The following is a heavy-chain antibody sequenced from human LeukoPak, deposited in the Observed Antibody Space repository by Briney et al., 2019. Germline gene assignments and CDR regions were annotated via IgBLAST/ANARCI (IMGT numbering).Heavy chain of an antibody. CDR2: TSSSSSYI. CDR1: GFTFSSYS. CDR3: ARDGYGSGSLPVYYYYYYMDV. D-gene: IGHD3-10*01. J-gene: IGHJ6*03. V-gene: IGHV3-21*01. Sequence: PGGSLRLSCAASGFTFSSYSMNWVRQAPGKGLEWVSSTSSSSSYIYYADSVKGRFTISRDNAKNSLYLQMNSLRAEDTAVYYCARDGYGSGSLPVYYYYYYMDVWGKGTTVTVSS.